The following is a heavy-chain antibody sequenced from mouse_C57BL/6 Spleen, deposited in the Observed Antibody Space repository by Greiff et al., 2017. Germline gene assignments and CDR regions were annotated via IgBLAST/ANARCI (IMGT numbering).Heavy chain of an antibody. J-gene: IGHJ4*01. D-gene: IGHD2-4*01. CDR3: ARGDYDYDERVYYYAMDY. CDR2: IYPRSGNT. V-gene: IGHV1-81*01. CDR1: GYTFTSYG. Sequence: QVQLQQSGAELARPGASVKLSCKASGYTFTSYGISWVKQRPGQGLEWIGEIYPRSGNTYYNEKFKGKATLTADKSSSTAYMELRSLTSEDSAVYFCARGDYDYDERVYYYAMDYWGQGTSVTVSS.